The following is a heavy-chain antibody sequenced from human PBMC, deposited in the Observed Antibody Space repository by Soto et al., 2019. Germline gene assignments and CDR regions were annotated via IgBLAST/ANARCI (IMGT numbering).Heavy chain of an antibody. V-gene: IGHV3-49*03. Sequence: PGGSLRRSCTASGFTFGNYAMSWFRQAPGKGLEWVTFIRRKAYGGTTEYAASVKGRFTILRDDSKSIAYLQMNSLKTEDTAVYYCTRGLDSTSWIFDYWGQGTLVTVSS. J-gene: IGHJ4*02. CDR3: TRGLDSTSWIFDY. CDR1: GFTFGNYA. CDR2: IRRKAYGGTT. D-gene: IGHD6-13*01.